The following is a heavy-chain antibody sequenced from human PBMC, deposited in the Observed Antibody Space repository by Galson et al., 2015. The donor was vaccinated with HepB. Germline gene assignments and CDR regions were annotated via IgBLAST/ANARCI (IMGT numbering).Heavy chain of an antibody. CDR2: IWYDGSNE. Sequence: SLRLSCAASGFSFSSYGMHWVRQVPGKGLEWVAVIWYDGSNENYADSVKGRFTIFRDNSKNALYLQMNSLRAEDTAVYYCANSRAWGQGTLVTVSS. CDR3: ANSRA. V-gene: IGHV3-33*06. J-gene: IGHJ5*02. CDR1: GFSFSSYG.